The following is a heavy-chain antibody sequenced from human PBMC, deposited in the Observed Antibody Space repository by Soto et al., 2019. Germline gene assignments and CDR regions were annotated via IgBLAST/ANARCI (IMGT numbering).Heavy chain of an antibody. CDR3: ARDRGGYGDYFDY. J-gene: IGHJ4*02. D-gene: IGHD4-17*01. Sequence: QVQLVESGGGVVQPGRSLRLSCAASGFTFSSYAMHWVRQAPGKGLEWVAVISYDGSNKYYADSVKGRFTISRDNSKNPLDLQMNSLRAEDTAVYYCARDRGGYGDYFDYWGQGTLVTVSS. CDR2: ISYDGSNK. V-gene: IGHV3-30-3*01. CDR1: GFTFSSYA.